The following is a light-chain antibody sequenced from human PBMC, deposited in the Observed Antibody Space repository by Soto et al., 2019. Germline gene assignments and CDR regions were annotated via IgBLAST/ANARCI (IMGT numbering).Light chain of an antibody. CDR1: QSISSN. J-gene: IGKJ2*01. CDR3: QQYTNWSPYT. CDR2: GAS. Sequence: EIVMTQSPATLSVSPGDRATVSCRASQSISSNLAWYQHKPGQAPRLLIYGASTRATGIPDRFSGSGSGAEFTLTISNLQSEDFAVYYCQQYTNWSPYTFGQGTKLEIK. V-gene: IGKV3-15*01.